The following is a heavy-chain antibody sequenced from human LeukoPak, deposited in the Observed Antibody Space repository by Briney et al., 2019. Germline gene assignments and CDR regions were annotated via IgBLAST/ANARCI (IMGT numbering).Heavy chain of an antibody. CDR3: VRDPYSGSFGAYYYYYMDV. D-gene: IGHD1-26*01. CDR2: ITSSSSYI. Sequence: GGSLRLSCAASGFTFSTYNMNWVRQAPGKGLEWVSSITSSSSYIYYADSVKGRFTISRDNAKNSLYLQMNSLRAEDTAVYYCVRDPYSGSFGAYYYYYMDVWGKGTTVTISS. V-gene: IGHV3-21*01. J-gene: IGHJ6*03. CDR1: GFTFSTYN.